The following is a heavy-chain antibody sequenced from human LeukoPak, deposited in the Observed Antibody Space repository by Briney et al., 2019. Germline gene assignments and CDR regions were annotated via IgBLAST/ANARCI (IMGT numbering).Heavy chain of an antibody. CDR3: VGSSLGSSSAYHHFDF. Sequence: GGSLRLSCAASGFTLSDYWMSWVRQAPGKGLEWLANIKEDGSEKHYVDSVKGRFTISRDNAKNSLYLQMNSLRAEDTAVYYCVGSSLGSSSAYHHFDFWGQGNLVTVSS. V-gene: IGHV3-7*01. J-gene: IGHJ4*02. CDR1: GFTLSDYW. CDR2: IKEDGSEK. D-gene: IGHD6-6*01.